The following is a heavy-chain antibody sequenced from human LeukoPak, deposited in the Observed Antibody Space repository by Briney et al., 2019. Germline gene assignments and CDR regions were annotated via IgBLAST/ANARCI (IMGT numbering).Heavy chain of an antibody. Sequence: GGSLRLSCAASGITFNSYAMSWVRQAPGKGLEWVSTISGSGDSTYYVDSVKGRFTISRDSSKNTLYLQMNSLRAEDTAVYYCAKQALLYCSSDSCPPDYWGQGTLVTVSS. CDR1: GITFNSYA. D-gene: IGHD2-2*01. CDR3: AKQALLYCSSDSCPPDY. V-gene: IGHV3-23*01. CDR2: ISGSGDST. J-gene: IGHJ4*02.